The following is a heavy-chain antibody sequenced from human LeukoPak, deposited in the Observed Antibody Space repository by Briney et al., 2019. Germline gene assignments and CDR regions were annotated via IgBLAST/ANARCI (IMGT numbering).Heavy chain of an antibody. V-gene: IGHV3-30-3*01. J-gene: IGHJ4*02. D-gene: IGHD1-7*01. CDR1: GFTFSSYN. CDR3: ARQNYPPPEFLFDY. CDR2: ISYDGSNK. Sequence: GGSLRLSCVASGFTFSSYNMHWVRQAPGKGLEWVAVISYDGSNKYYADSVKGRSTISRDNSKNTLYLQVNSLRPEDTAVYYCARQNYPPPEFLFDYWGQGTLVTVSS.